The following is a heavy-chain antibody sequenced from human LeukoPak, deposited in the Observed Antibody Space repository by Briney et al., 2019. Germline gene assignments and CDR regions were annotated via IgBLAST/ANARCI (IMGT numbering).Heavy chain of an antibody. CDR1: GGSISSSSYY. J-gene: IGHJ4*02. CDR3: ASMATTDFDY. D-gene: IGHD5-24*01. Sequence: PSETLSLTCTVSGGSISSSSYYWGWIRQPPGKGLEWIGSIYYSGSTYYNPSLKSRVTISVDTSKNQFSLKLSSVTAADTAVYYCASMATTDFDYWGQGTQVTVSS. V-gene: IGHV4-39*07. CDR2: IYYSGST.